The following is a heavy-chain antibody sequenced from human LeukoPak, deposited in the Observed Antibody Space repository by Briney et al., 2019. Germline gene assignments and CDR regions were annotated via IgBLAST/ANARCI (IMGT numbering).Heavy chain of an antibody. D-gene: IGHD3-10*01. CDR2: IYYSGST. V-gene: IGHV4-30-4*01. J-gene: IGHJ4*02. CDR1: GGSISSGDYY. Sequence: NPSETLSLTCTVSGGSISSGDYYWSWIRQPPGKGLEWIGYIYYSGSTYYNPSLKSRVTISVDTSKNQFSLKLSSVTAADTAVYYCARVPYYYGSGSYFDYWGQGTLVTVSS. CDR3: ARVPYYYGSGSYFDY.